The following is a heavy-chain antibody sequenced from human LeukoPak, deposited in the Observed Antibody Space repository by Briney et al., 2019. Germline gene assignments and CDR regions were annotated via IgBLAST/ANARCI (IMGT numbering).Heavy chain of an antibody. Sequence: PSETLSLTCTVSGGSSSSYYWSWIRRPPGKGLEWIGYIYYSGSTNYNPSLKSRVTISVDTSKNQFSLKLSSVSAADTAVYYCARAIYSSPPYFDYWGQGTLVTVSS. J-gene: IGHJ4*02. D-gene: IGHD6-13*01. CDR3: ARAIYSSPPYFDY. V-gene: IGHV4-59*01. CDR1: GGSSSSYY. CDR2: IYYSGST.